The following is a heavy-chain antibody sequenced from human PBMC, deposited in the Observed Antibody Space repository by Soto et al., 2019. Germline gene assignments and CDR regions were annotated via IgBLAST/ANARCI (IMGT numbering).Heavy chain of an antibody. CDR1: GFTFSVYA. D-gene: IGHD2-15*01. V-gene: IGHV3-23*01. J-gene: IGHJ1*01. CDR3: AKEPTPLQGFCSVGSCPLEE. Sequence: GGSLRLSCAASGFTFSVYAMNWVRQAPGKGLEWVSFISVSGGTTYYADSVKGRFTISRDDSKSTLFLQMNSMRAEDTATYYCAKEPTPLQGFCSVGSCPLEEWGQWTLVTVSS. CDR2: ISVSGGTT.